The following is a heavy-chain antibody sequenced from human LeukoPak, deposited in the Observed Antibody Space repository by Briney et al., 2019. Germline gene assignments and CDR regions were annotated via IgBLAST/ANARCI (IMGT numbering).Heavy chain of an antibody. V-gene: IGHV3-30*18. CDR3: AKWLYSGKYWTGKDYFDY. CDR1: GFTFNNYG. Sequence: GTSLRLSCAASGFTFNNYGMHWVRQAPGKGLEWEAVISHDGSNKYYADSVKGRFTISRDNSKNTLYLQMDSLRVEDTAVYYCAKWLYSGKYWTGKDYFDYWGQGTLVTVSS. D-gene: IGHD1-26*01. CDR2: ISHDGSNK. J-gene: IGHJ4*02.